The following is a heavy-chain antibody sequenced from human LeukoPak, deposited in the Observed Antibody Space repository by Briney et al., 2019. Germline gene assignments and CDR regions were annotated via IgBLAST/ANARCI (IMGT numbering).Heavy chain of an antibody. CDR3: LLQMTYGELSDPDF. D-gene: IGHD3-16*02. CDR2: ISNDGGGT. Sequence: GGSLRLSCAASGFIFNNYGLVWVRQAPGKGLEWVSAISNDGGGTTYADFVKGRFSVSRDSAMNSVSLQINSLRAEDTAVYYCLLQMTYGELSDPDFRGQGTLVTVSS. J-gene: IGHJ4*02. V-gene: IGHV3-23*01. CDR1: GFIFNNYG.